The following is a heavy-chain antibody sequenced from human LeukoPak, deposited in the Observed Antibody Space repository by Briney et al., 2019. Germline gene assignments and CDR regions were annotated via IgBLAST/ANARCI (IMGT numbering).Heavy chain of an antibody. CDR1: GFTVSSNY. V-gene: IGHV3-53*01. CDR3: ARDPLKRAFDI. J-gene: IGHJ3*02. Sequence: GGSLRLSCAASGFTVSSNYMSWVRQAPGKGLEWVSVIYRGVSTYYADSVKGRFTVSRDNSKNTLYLQMHSLRAEDTAVYYCARDPLKRAFDIWGQGTMVTVSS. CDR2: IYRGVST.